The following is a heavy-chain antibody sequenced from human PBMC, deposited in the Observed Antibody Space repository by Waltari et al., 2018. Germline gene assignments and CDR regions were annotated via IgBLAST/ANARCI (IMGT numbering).Heavy chain of an antibody. D-gene: IGHD4-17*01. V-gene: IGHV3-7*01. J-gene: IGHJ4*02. Sequence: EVQLVESGGGLVQPGESLRLSWAASGFPCSSYGMSGVRQAPGKGLEWVANIKQDGSEKYYVDSVEGRFTISRDNAKNSLYLQMNSLRAEDTAVYYCARARAGGDYWYWGQGTLVTVSS. CDR1: GFPCSSYG. CDR3: ARARAGGDYWY. CDR2: IKQDGSEK.